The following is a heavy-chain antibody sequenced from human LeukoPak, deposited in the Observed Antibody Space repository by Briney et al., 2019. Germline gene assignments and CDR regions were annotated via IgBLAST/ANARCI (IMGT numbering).Heavy chain of an antibody. J-gene: IGHJ4*02. D-gene: IGHD2-2*01. CDR1: GFTFSSYG. CDR3: AKASRYCSSTSCPMDY. V-gene: IGHV3-23*01. Sequence: PGGSPRLSCAASGFTFSSYGMSWVRQAPGKGLEWVSAISGSGGSTYYADSVKGRFTISRDNSKNTLYLQMNGLRAEDTAVYYCAKASRYCSSTSCPMDYWGQGTLVTISS. CDR2: ISGSGGST.